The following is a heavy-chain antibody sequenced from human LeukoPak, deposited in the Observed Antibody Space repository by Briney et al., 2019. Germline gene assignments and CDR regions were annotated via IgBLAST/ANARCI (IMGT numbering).Heavy chain of an antibody. CDR3: VKDRVWFGELLNPLFDN. CDR2: INWNSDSI. V-gene: IGHV3-9*01. Sequence: GGSLRLSCAASGFTFDDFAMHWVRQVPGKGLEWVSSINWNSDSIDYADSVKGRFTISRDNAKNSLYLQMNSLRAEDTALYYCVKDRVWFGELLNPLFDNWGQGTRVTVSS. D-gene: IGHD3-10*01. J-gene: IGHJ4*02. CDR1: GFTFDDFA.